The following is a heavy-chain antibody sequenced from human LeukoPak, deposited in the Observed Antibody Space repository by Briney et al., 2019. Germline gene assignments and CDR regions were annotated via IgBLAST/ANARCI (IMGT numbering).Heavy chain of an antibody. V-gene: IGHV3-9*01. CDR1: GFTFDDYA. Sequence: GGSLRLSCAASGFTFDDYAMHWVRQAPGKGLEWVSGISWNSGSIGYADSVKGRFTISRDNAKNSLYLQMNSLRAEDTAVYYCAKDGSSGWFPVFRTYIDYWGQGTLVTVSS. J-gene: IGHJ4*02. CDR2: ISWNSGSI. D-gene: IGHD6-19*01. CDR3: AKDGSSGWFPVFRTYIDY.